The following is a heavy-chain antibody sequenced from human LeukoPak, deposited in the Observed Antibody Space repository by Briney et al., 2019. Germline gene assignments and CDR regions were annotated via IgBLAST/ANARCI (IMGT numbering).Heavy chain of an antibody. Sequence: GGSLRLSCAASGFTFSSYSMSWIRQAPGKGLEWVSYISSSGSTIYYADSVKGRFTISRDNAKNSLYLQMNSLRAEDTAVYYCARENYYGTKGHYFDYWGQGTLVTVSS. J-gene: IGHJ4*02. CDR2: ISSSGSTI. V-gene: IGHV3-11*01. D-gene: IGHD3-10*01. CDR1: GFTFSSYS. CDR3: ARENYYGTKGHYFDY.